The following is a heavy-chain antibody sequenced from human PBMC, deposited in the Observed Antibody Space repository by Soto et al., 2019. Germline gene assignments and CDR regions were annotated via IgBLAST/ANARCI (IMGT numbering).Heavy chain of an antibody. D-gene: IGHD2-2*01. CDR3: ARVYCSSTSCYPNWFDP. V-gene: IGHV4-59*01. J-gene: IGHJ5*02. CDR2: IYYSGST. Sequence: SETLSLTCTVSGGSISSYYWSWIRQPPGKGLEWIGYIYYSGSTNYNPSLKSRVTISVDTSKNQFSLKLSSVTAADTAVYYCARVYCSSTSCYPNWFDPWGQGTLVIVSA. CDR1: GGSISSYY.